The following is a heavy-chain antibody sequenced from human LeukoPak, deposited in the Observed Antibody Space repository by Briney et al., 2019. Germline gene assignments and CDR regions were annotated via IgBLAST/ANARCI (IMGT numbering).Heavy chain of an antibody. CDR1: GFTFCGST. CDR2: IVGSGGST. Sequence: GGSLRLSHAASGFTFCGSTMCWVRQAPGKGLEWVSSIVGSGGSTYYADSVKGRFTISRDNSKNTLYLQMNSLRAEDTAVYYCAKDRQHWLVRDLDSWGRGTLVTVSS. D-gene: IGHD6-19*01. V-gene: IGHV3-23*01. J-gene: IGHJ4*02. CDR3: AKDRQHWLVRDLDS.